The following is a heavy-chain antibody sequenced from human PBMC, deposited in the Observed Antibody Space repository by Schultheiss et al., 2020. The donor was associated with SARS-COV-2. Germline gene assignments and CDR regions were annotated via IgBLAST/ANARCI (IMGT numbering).Heavy chain of an antibody. CDR3: ARAPDGNSYYDFWSGYQYYYYGMDV. Sequence: GESLKISCAASGFTFSSYWMHWVRQAPGKGLVWVSVIYSGGSTYYADSVKGRFTISRDNSKNTLYLQMNSLRAEDTAVYYCARAPDGNSYYDFWSGYQYYYYGMDVWGQGTTVTVSS. V-gene: IGHV3-66*01. J-gene: IGHJ6*02. CDR2: IYSGGST. CDR1: GFTFSSYW. D-gene: IGHD3-3*01.